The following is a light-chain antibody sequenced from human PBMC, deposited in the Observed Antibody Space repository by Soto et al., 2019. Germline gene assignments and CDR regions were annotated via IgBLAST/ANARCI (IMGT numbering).Light chain of an antibody. Sequence: QSVLTQPRSVSGSPGQSVTISCTGTSSDVGGYNYVSWYQQHPAKAPKVMIYDVNKRPSGVPDRFSGSKSGNTASLTISGLQAEDDADYYCGACPGSYPLVFGGGTKLTVL. J-gene: IGLJ3*02. V-gene: IGLV2-11*01. CDR3: GACPGSYPLV. CDR1: SSDVGGYNY. CDR2: DVN.